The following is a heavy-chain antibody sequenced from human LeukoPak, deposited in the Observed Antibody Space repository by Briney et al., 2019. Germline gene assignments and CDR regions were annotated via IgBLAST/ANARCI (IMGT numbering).Heavy chain of an antibody. D-gene: IGHD3-3*01. CDR3: ARRVVSKPPITPSNWLDP. V-gene: IGHV4-59*11. J-gene: IGHJ5*02. Sequence: PWETLSLTCIVSGGSISDSQYWKWGRLPPGKGLEWIGHSDYSGSTNYDPSLKSRVAISVDTSKNHFSQNLPSLHAADPAVYYCARRVVSKPPITPSNWLDPWGQGILVTVSS. CDR1: GGSISDSQY. CDR2: SDYSGST.